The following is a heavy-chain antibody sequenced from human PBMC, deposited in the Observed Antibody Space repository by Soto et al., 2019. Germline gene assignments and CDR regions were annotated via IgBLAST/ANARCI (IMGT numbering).Heavy chain of an antibody. CDR1: GFTFSSYG. CDR3: ARDHAGKAGACVPVY. V-gene: IGHV3-33*01. Sequence: PGGSLRLSCAASGFTFSSYGMHWVRQAPGKGLEWVAVIWYDGSNKYYADSVKGRFTISRDNSKNTLYLQMNSLRAEDTAVYYCARDHAGKAGACVPVYWGQGTLVTVSS. CDR2: IWYDGSNK. D-gene: IGHD6-19*01. J-gene: IGHJ4*02.